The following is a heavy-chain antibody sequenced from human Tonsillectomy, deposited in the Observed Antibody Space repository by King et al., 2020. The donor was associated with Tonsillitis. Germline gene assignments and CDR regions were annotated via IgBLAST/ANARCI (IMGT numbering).Heavy chain of an antibody. CDR3: ARXXXYGSXXSSXXY. V-gene: IGHV3-21*01. Sequence: DVQLVESGGGLVKPGGSLRLSCAVSGFAFSSYSMHWVRQAPGKGLEWVSSISSSSSYIYYADSLKGRFTISRDNAKSSLYLQMNSLRAEDTAVYYCARXXXYGSXXSSXXYWGXXXLXTVS. CDR1: GFAFSSYS. J-gene: IGHJ4*02. D-gene: IGHD3-10*01. CDR2: ISSSSSYI.